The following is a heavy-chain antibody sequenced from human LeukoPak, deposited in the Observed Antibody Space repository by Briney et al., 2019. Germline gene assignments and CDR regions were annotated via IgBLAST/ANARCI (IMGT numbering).Heavy chain of an antibody. CDR2: FDPEDGET. CDR1: GYTLTELS. D-gene: IGHD6-19*01. J-gene: IGHJ5*02. Sequence: ASVKVSCKVSGYTLTELSMHWVRQAPGKGLEWMGGFDPEDGETIYAQKFQGRVTMTEDTSTDTAYMELSSLRSEDTAVYYCATELLSSGWYNWFDPWGQGTLVTVSS. V-gene: IGHV1-24*01. CDR3: ATELLSSGWYNWFDP.